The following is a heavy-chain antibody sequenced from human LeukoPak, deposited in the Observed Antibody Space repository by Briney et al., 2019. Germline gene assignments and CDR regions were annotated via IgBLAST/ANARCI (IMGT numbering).Heavy chain of an antibody. Sequence: GGSLRLSCAASGFTFSDYYMSWIRQAPGKGLEWVSYISSSGSTINYADSVKGRFTISRDNAKNSLYLQMDSLRVEDTAVYYCARDPYSGNYGAYYYYYMDVWGKGTTVTISS. CDR3: ARDPYSGNYGAYYYYYMDV. D-gene: IGHD1-26*01. CDR1: GFTFSDYY. CDR2: ISSSGSTI. J-gene: IGHJ6*03. V-gene: IGHV3-11*04.